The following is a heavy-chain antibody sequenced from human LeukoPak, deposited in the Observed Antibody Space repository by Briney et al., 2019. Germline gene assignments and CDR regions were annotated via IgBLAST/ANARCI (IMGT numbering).Heavy chain of an antibody. CDR2: INPSGGST. V-gene: IGHV1-46*01. CDR1: GYTFTSYY. CDR3: ARDMHYYGSGGAFDY. Sequence: ASVKVSCKASGYTFTSYYMHWVRQAPGQGLEWMGIINPSGGSTSYAQKFQGRVTMTRDMSTSTVYMELSSLRSEDTAVYYCARDMHYYGSGGAFDYWGQGTLVTVSS. D-gene: IGHD3-10*01. J-gene: IGHJ4*02.